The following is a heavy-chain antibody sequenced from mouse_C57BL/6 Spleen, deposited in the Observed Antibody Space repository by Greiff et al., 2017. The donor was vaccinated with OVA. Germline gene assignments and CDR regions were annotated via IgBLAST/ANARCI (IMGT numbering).Heavy chain of an antibody. CDR2: IDPETGGT. Sequence: VKLMESGAELVRPGASVTLSCKASGYTFTDYEMHWVKQTPVHGLEWIGAIDPETGGTAYNQKFKGKAILTADKSSSTAYMELRSLTSEDSAVYYCTRWPLRSTGTGYYFDYWGQGTTLTVSS. D-gene: IGHD4-1*01. V-gene: IGHV1-15*01. J-gene: IGHJ2*01. CDR3: TRWPLRSTGTGYYFDY. CDR1: GYTFTDYE.